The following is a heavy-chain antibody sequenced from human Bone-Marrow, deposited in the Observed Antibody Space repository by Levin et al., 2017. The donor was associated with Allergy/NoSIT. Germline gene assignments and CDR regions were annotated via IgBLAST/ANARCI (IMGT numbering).Heavy chain of an antibody. D-gene: IGHD3-16*01. J-gene: IGHJ2*01. Sequence: GESLKISCAASGFVVNDHFMSWVRQPPGKGLDWLSIIYSGGSTFYADSVKGRFTISRDSSKNTLHLQLNSLTVEDTALYYCARALHRRGDWYFDLWGRGTLVTVSS. CDR2: IYSGGST. V-gene: IGHV3-53*01. CDR3: ARALHRRGDWYFDL. CDR1: GFVVNDHF.